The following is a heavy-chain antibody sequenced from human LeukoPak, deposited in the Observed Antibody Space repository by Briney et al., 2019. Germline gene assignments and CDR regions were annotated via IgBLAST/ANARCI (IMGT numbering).Heavy chain of an antibody. CDR3: AASRYDYGDYVPLVY. D-gene: IGHD4-17*01. CDR1: GGSFSGYY. V-gene: IGHV4-34*01. J-gene: IGHJ4*02. Sequence: ETLSLTCAVYGGSFSGYYWSWIRQPPGKGLEWIGEINHSGSTNYNPSLKSRVTISVDTSKNQFSLKLSSVTAADTTVYYCAASRYDYGDYVPLVYWGQGTLVTVSS. CDR2: INHSGST.